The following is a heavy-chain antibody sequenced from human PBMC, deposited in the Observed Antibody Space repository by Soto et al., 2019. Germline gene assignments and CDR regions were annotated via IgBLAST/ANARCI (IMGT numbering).Heavy chain of an antibody. D-gene: IGHD6-13*01. CDR1: GGSFSGYS. J-gene: IGHJ4*02. V-gene: IGHV4-34*01. Sequence: QVQLQQWGAGLLKPSETLSLTCAVYGGSFSGYSWSWIRQPPGKGLEWIGEISHSGSSNYNPSLKTRVTISVDTSKNQFSLRLGSVTAADTAVYYCARGRKGYSGTWYVDWGQGTLVAVSS. CDR3: ARGRKGYSGTWYVD. CDR2: ISHSGSS.